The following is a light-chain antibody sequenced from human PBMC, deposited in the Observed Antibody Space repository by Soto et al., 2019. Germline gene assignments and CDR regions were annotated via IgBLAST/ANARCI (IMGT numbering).Light chain of an antibody. CDR1: SSDIGGYNY. V-gene: IGLV2-14*01. CDR3: SSFTGSSPLYV. J-gene: IGLJ1*01. Sequence: QSVLTQSASVSGSPGQSITISCTGTSSDIGGYNYVSWYQQHPGKAPKLVIHDVSDRPSGVSNRFSGSKSGNMASLTISGLQAEDEAHYYCSSFTGSSPLYVFGTGTKLTVL. CDR2: DVS.